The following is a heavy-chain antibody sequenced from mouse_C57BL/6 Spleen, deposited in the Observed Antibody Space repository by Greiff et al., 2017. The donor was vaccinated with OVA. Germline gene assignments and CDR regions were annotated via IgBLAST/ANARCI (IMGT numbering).Heavy chain of an antibody. J-gene: IGHJ2*01. CDR1: GYSITSGYY. D-gene: IGHD4-1*01. Sequence: DVQLQESGPGLVKPSQSLSLTCSVTGYSITSGYYWNWIRQFPGNKLEWMGYISYDGSNNYNPSLKNRISITRDTSKNQFFLTLNSVTTEDTATYYCAGGTGTGFDYWGQGTTLTVSS. CDR3: AGGTGTGFDY. V-gene: IGHV3-6*01. CDR2: ISYDGSN.